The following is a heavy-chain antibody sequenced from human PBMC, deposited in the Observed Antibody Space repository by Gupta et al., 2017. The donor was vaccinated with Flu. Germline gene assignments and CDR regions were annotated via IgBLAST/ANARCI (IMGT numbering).Heavy chain of an antibody. D-gene: IGHD3-3*01. CDR1: GFTFKSAW. V-gene: IGHV3-15*01. CDR2: IKSNSDGGTA. Sequence: VHLVESGGDLVKPGGSLRLSCAGSGFTFKSAWMRWVRQAPGKGLEWVGHIKSNSDGGTADFAAPVKGRFTASRDDSKNTMYLQMNGLKTEDTGVYYCTTDLSDFWSGHFITGIDYWGQGTPVTVSS. CDR3: TTDLSDFWSGHFITGIDY. J-gene: IGHJ4*02.